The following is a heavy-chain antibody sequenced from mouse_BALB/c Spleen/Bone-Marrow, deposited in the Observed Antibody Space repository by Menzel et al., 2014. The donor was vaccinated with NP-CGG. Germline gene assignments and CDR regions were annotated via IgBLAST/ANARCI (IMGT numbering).Heavy chain of an antibody. V-gene: IGHV5-9-1*01. CDR1: GFTFSSYA. Sequence: EVMLVESGGGLVKPGGSLKLSCAASGFTFSSYAMSWVRQTPEKRLEWVATINSGGSYSYYPDSVKGRFTISRDNAKNTLYVQMSSLRSEDTAMXXXXXRGXGLYAMDYWGQGTSVTVSS. CDR2: INSGGSYS. J-gene: IGHJ4*01. D-gene: IGHD3-1*01. CDR3: XXRGXGLYAMDY.